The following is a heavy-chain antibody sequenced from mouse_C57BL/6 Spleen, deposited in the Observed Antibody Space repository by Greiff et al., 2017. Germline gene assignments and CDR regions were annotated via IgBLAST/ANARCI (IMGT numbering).Heavy chain of an antibody. Sequence: QVQLQQPGAELVKPGASVKLSCKASGYTFTSYWMHWVKQRPGQGLEWIGMIHPNSGSTNYNEKFKSKATLPVDKSSSPAYMQLSSLTSEDSAVYYCARNYGSSPFAYWGQGTTLTVSS. J-gene: IGHJ2*01. V-gene: IGHV1-64*01. CDR2: IHPNSGST. CDR1: GYTFTSYW. CDR3: ARNYGSSPFAY. D-gene: IGHD1-1*01.